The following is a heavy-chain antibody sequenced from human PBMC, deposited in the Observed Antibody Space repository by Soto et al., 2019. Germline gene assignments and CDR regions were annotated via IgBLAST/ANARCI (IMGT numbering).Heavy chain of an antibody. CDR1: GFTFSDYY. V-gene: IGHV3-11*05. J-gene: IGHJ3*02. CDR3: ARGANYYGSGSYMGAAFDI. CDR2: ISSSSSYT. D-gene: IGHD3-10*01. Sequence: PGGSLRLSCAASGFTFSDYYMSWIRQAPGKGLEWVSYISSSSSYTNYADSVKGRFTISRDNAKNSLYLQMNSLRAEDTAVYYCARGANYYGSGSYMGAAFDIWGQGTMVTVSS.